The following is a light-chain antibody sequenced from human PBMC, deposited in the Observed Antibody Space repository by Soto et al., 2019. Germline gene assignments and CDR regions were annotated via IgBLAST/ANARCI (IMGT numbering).Light chain of an antibody. CDR2: ENI. CDR1: SSNIGAGSD. V-gene: IGLV1-40*01. J-gene: IGLJ2*01. Sequence: QSALTQPPSVSGAPGQRVTISCTGSSSNIGAGSDVHWYQQLPGTAPKLLIFENINRPSGVPDRFSGSKSDTSASLAITGLQAEDEADYYCQSYDTRLSGHVVFGGGTQLTVL. CDR3: QSYDTRLSGHVV.